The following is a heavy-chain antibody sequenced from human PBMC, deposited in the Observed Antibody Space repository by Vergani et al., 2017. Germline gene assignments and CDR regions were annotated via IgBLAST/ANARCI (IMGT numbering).Heavy chain of an antibody. J-gene: IGHJ5*01. D-gene: IGHD6-6*01. Sequence: QVQLQQWGAGLLKNSETLSLTCAVYGGSFSGYYWSWFLQHPGEGLGEFGEIIHSGSTNYNPSLKSRVTISVDTSKNQFSRKLSSVTAADPAVYYCSRAPYSSSYWFDSWGQGTLVTVSS. CDR1: GGSFSGYY. CDR3: SRAPYSSSYWFDS. V-gene: IGHV4-34*12. CDR2: IIHSGST.